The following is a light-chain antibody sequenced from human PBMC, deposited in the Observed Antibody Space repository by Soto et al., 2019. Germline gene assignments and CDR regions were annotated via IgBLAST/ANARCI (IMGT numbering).Light chain of an antibody. CDR3: QQLDSYPQR. Sequence: DIQLTQSPSFLSSSVGDRVTITCRASQGIYNYLAWYQQKPGHAPNLLIYRASTLKSGVPSRFSGSGFGTEFTLTLSSLQPADFATYFCQQLDSYPQRFGPGTQWEIK. J-gene: IGKJ2*03. CDR2: RAS. V-gene: IGKV1-9*01. CDR1: QGIYNY.